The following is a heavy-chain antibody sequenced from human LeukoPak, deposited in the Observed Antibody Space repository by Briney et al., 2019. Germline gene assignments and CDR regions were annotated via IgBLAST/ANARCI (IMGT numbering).Heavy chain of an antibody. D-gene: IGHD3-3*01. Sequence: SETLSLTCAASGGSISSNSYYWGWIRQPPGKGLEWIGSIYYSGSTYYNPSLKSRVTISVDTSKNQFSLKLSSVTAADTAVYYCARGQSITIFGVVINWFDPWGQGTLVTVSS. CDR3: ARGQSITIFGVVINWFDP. V-gene: IGHV4-39*07. CDR2: IYYSGST. J-gene: IGHJ5*02. CDR1: GGSISSNSYY.